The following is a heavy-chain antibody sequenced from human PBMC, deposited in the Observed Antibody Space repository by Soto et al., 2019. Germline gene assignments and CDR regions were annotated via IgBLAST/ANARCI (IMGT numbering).Heavy chain of an antibody. D-gene: IGHD1-1*01. CDR2: IYYSGST. CDR1: GGSISSSSYY. J-gene: IGHJ6*03. CDR3: ALGTNWNRFDYYYMDV. V-gene: IGHV4-39*01. Sequence: PSETLSLTCTVSGGSISSSSYYWGWTRQPPGKGLEWIGSIYYSGSTYYNPSLKSRVTISVDTSKNQFSLKLSSVTAADTAVYYCALGTNWNRFDYYYMDVRGKGTTVTVSS.